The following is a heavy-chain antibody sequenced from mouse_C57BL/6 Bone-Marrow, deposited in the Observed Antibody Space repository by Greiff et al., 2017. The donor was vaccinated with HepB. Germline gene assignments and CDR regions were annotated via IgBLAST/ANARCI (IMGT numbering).Heavy chain of an antibody. D-gene: IGHD1-1*01. J-gene: IGHJ4*01. V-gene: IGHV10-1*01. CDR2: IRSKSNNYAT. CDR1: GFSFNTYA. Sequence: EVQLVESGGGLVQPKGSLKLSCAASGFSFNTYAMNWVRQAPGKGLEWVARIRSKSNNYATYYAESVKDRFTISRDDSESMLYLQMNNLKTEDTAMYYCVRGGGSSYGDAMDYWGQGTSVTVSS. CDR3: VRGGGSSYGDAMDY.